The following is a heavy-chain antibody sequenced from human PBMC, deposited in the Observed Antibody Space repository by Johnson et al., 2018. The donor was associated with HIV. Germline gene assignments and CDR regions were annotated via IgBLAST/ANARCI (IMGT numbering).Heavy chain of an antibody. J-gene: IGHJ3*01. Sequence: QLVESGGGVVQPGKSLRLSCAASGFTFSSYAIHWVRQAPGHGLAWVAVISYDGSNKYYADSVTGRSTISRDNSKNTLYLQMNSLRAEDTAVYYCARAKVNWTQGDAFDVWGQGTMVTVAS. CDR2: ISYDGSNK. V-gene: IGHV3-30-3*01. D-gene: IGHD1-1*01. CDR3: ARAKVNWTQGDAFDV. CDR1: GFTFSSYA.